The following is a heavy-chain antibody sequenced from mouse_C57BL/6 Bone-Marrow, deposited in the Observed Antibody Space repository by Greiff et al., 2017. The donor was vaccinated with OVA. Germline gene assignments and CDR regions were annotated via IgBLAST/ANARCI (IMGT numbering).Heavy chain of an antibody. V-gene: IGHV3-6*01. D-gene: IGHD2-5*01. Sequence: DVKLQESGPGLVKPSQSLSLTCSVTGYSITSGYYWNWIRQFPGNKLEWMGYISYDGSNKYNPSLKNRISIPRDTSKNQVFLKLNSVPTEDTATYYCARNAYYSNYDYYAMDYWGQGTSVTVSS. CDR2: ISYDGSN. CDR1: GYSITSGYY. J-gene: IGHJ4*01. CDR3: ARNAYYSNYDYYAMDY.